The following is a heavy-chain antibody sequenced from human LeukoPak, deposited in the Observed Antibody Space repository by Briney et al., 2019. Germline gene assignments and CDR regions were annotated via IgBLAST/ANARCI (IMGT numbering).Heavy chain of an antibody. J-gene: IGHJ5*02. CDR2: LSSGGST. Sequence: PGGSLRLSCAASGFTVSSNYMSWVRQAPGKGLEWVSLLSSGGSTYYADSVKGRFTISRDNSKNTLYLQMNSLRVEDTAVYYCTRVLRSANWFDPWGQGTLVTVSS. D-gene: IGHD3-10*01. CDR3: TRVLRSANWFDP. V-gene: IGHV3-66*01. CDR1: GFTVSSNY.